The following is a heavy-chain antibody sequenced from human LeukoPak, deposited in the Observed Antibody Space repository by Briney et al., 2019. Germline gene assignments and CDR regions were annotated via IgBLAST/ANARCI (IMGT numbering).Heavy chain of an antibody. J-gene: IGHJ4*02. Sequence: PGGSLRLSCAASGFTFSSYEMNWVRQAPGKGLEWVSYISSSGSTIYYADSVKGRFTISRDNSKNTLYLQMNSLRAEDTAVYYCAKDYSSSCDYWGQGTLVTVSS. CDR1: GFTFSSYE. D-gene: IGHD6-13*01. CDR3: AKDYSSSCDY. V-gene: IGHV3-48*03. CDR2: ISSSGSTI.